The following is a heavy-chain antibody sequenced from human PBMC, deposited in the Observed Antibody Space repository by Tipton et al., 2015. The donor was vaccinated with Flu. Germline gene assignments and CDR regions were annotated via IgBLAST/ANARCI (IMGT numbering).Heavy chain of an antibody. CDR2: IYHSGST. D-gene: IGHD4-23*01. Sequence: PGLVKPSETLSLTCAVSGYSISSGYYWGWIRQPPGKGLEWIGSIYHSGSTYYNPSLKSRVTISVDTSKNQFSLKLSSVSAADTAVYYCARSTTVVTQRGYFQHWGQGSLVTVSS. CDR1: GYSISSGYY. V-gene: IGHV4-38-2*01. CDR3: ARSTTVVTQRGYFQH. J-gene: IGHJ1*01.